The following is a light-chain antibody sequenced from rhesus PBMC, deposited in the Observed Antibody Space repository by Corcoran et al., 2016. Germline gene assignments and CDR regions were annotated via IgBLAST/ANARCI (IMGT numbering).Light chain of an antibody. CDR2: GAS. J-gene: IGKJ2*01. CDR3: QKYSSSPPYS. CDR1: QSVSSY. V-gene: IGKV3-53*02. Sequence: QVILTQSPATLSLSPGERATLSCRASQSVSSYLAWYQQKPGQAPKLLIYGASSRANGNPDRFSGSGSGTEFTLTISSLEPEDFAVYYCQKYSSSPPYSFGQGTKVEIK.